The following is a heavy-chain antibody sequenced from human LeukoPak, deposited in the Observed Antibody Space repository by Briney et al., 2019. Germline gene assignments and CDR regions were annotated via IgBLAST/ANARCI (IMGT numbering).Heavy chain of an antibody. J-gene: IGHJ4*02. CDR3: ARDRRIVVVTAPEL. Sequence: GGSLRLSCVASGFAFRNHAMNWVRQAPGKGLEWVAVISYDGSNKYYADSVKGRFTISRDNSKNTLYLQMNSLRAEDTAVYYCARDRRIVVVTAPELWGQGTLVTVSS. D-gene: IGHD2-21*02. V-gene: IGHV3-30-3*01. CDR1: GFAFRNHA. CDR2: ISYDGSNK.